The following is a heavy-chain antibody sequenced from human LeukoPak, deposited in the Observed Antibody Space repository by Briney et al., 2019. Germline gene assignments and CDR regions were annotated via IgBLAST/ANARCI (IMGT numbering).Heavy chain of an antibody. D-gene: IGHD3-3*01. V-gene: IGHV3-15*01. CDR1: GFTFNNAW. J-gene: IGHJ4*02. Sequence: GGSLRLSCAASGFTFNNAWMSWVRQAPGKGLEWVGRIKSKTAGGTTDYAAPVKGRFTISRDDSKNTLYLQMTSLKTEDTAVYYCTTDGSRNYDFWSGYQAYDFDYWGQGTLVTVSS. CDR2: IKSKTAGGTT. CDR3: TTDGSRNYDFWSGYQAYDFDY.